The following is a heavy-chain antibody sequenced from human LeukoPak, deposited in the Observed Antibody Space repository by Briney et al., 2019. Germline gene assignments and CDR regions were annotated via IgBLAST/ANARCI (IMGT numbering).Heavy chain of an antibody. CDR1: GFTFSSYW. Sequence: GGSLRLSCAASGFTFSSYWMSWVRQAPGKGLGWVANIKQDRSEKYYVDSVKGRFTITRDNAKNSLYLQMNSLRAEDTAVYYCASLAAAAADWFGPWGQGTLVTVSS. CDR3: ASLAAAAADWFGP. D-gene: IGHD6-13*01. CDR2: IKQDRSEK. V-gene: IGHV3-7*01. J-gene: IGHJ5*02.